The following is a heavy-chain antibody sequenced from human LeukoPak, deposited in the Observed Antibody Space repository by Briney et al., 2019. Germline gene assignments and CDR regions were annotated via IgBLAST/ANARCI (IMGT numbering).Heavy chain of an antibody. V-gene: IGHV4-30-4*01. D-gene: IGHD2-21*02. CDR3: ARARSGPYCGGGCYSD. Sequence: SETLSLTCTVSGGSISSGDYYWSWIRQPPGKGLEWIGYIYYSGSTYYNPSLKSRVTISVDTSKNQFSLKLSSVTAADTAVYYCARARSGPYCGGGCYSDWGQGTLVTVSS. CDR1: GGSISSGDYY. CDR2: IYYSGST. J-gene: IGHJ4*02.